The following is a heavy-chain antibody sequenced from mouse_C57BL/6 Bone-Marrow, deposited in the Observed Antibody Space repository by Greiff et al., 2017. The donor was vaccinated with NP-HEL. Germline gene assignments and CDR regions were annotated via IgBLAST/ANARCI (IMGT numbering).Heavy chain of an antibody. V-gene: IGHV1-56*01. CDR1: GYTFTSHW. J-gene: IGHJ3*01. CDR3: ARRSVRAPWFAY. D-gene: IGHD1-1*01. Sequence: VQLQQSGPELVRPGASVKISCKAPGYTFTSHWMQWVRQRPGQGLEWIGEIFPGSGSTYYNEKFKGKATLTVDTSSSTAYMQLSSLTCEDCAVYFCARRSVRAPWFAYGGQGTLVTVSA. CDR2: IFPGSGST.